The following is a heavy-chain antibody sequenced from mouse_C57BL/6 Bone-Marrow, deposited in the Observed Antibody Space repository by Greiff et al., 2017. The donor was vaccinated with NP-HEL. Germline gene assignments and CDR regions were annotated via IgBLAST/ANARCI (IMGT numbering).Heavy chain of an antibody. CDR1: GFNIKDDY. V-gene: IGHV14-4*01. CDR2: IDPENGDT. J-gene: IGHJ4*01. Sequence: EVKLVESGAELVRPGASVKLSCTASGFNIKDDYMHWVKQRPEQGLEWIGWIDPENGDTEYASKFQGKATITADTSSNTAYLQLSSLTSEDTAVYYCTPVVGDAMDYWGQGTSITVSS. CDR3: TPVVGDAMDY. D-gene: IGHD1-1*01.